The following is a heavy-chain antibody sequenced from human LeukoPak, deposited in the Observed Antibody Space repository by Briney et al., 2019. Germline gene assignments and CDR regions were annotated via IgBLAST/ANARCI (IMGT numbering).Heavy chain of an antibody. Sequence: GGSLRPSCVASGFTFSNYAMSWVRQAPGKGLELVSGIYGSDDNTVYGDAVKGRVTISRDNSKNTLYLQMTSLRADETAVYYCAKTQGYYDAWGQGALVTVSS. CDR3: AKTQGYYDA. CDR2: IYGSDDNT. CDR1: GFTFSNYA. D-gene: IGHD2-15*01. V-gene: IGHV3-23*01. J-gene: IGHJ5*02.